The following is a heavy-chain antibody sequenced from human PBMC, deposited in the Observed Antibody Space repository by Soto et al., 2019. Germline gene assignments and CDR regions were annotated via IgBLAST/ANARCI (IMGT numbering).Heavy chain of an antibody. Sequence: ASVKVSCKASGYTFTSYYMHWVRQAPGQGLEWMGIINPSGGSTSYAQKFQGRVTMTRDTSTSTVYMELSSLRSGDTAVYYCARALQFLYNGFYYYGMDVWGQGTTVTVSS. D-gene: IGHD1-1*01. CDR1: GYTFTSYY. CDR2: INPSGGST. J-gene: IGHJ6*02. CDR3: ARALQFLYNGFYYYGMDV. V-gene: IGHV1-46*01.